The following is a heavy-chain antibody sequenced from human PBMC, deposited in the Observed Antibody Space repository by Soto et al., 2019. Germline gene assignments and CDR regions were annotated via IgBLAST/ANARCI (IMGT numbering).Heavy chain of an antibody. CDR3: ASSYLYSSGWYGRWDYYYYGMDV. V-gene: IGHV1-18*01. CDR2: ISAYNGNT. D-gene: IGHD6-19*01. Sequence: QVQLVQSGAEVKKPGASVKVSCKASGYTFTSYGISWVRQAPGQGLEWMGWISAYNGNTNYAQKLQGRVTMTTDTSTSTAYMELRSLRSDDTAVYYCASSYLYSSGWYGRWDYYYYGMDVWDQGTTVTVSS. CDR1: GYTFTSYG. J-gene: IGHJ6*02.